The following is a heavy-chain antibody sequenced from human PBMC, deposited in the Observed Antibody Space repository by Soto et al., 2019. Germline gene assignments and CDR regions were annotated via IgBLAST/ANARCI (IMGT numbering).Heavy chain of an antibody. Sequence: GESLKISCKGSGYSFAGYWITWVRQKPGKGLEWMGRIDPSDSQTYYSPSFRGHVTISVTKSITTVFLQWSSLRASDTAMYYCARQRYDSDTGPNFQYYFDSWGQGTPVTVSS. CDR2: IDPSDSQT. CDR3: ARQRYDSDTGPNFQYYFDS. CDR1: GYSFAGYW. V-gene: IGHV5-10-1*01. J-gene: IGHJ4*02. D-gene: IGHD3-22*01.